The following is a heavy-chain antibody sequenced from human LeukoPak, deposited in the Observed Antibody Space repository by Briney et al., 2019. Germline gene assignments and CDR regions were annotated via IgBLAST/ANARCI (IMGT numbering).Heavy chain of an antibody. CDR3: ARDLGYCSSTSCSPGDNWFDL. Sequence: PGGSLRLFCAASGFTFSSYWMSWVRQARGKGLEWVDYIKQGGSDKYYVDSVKGRFTISRDNAKNSLYLKMNSLSAEDTAVYHCARDLGYCSSTSCSPGDNWFDLWGEGTLVTVSS. CDR1: GFTFSSYW. CDR2: IKQGGSDK. D-gene: IGHD2-2*01. J-gene: IGHJ5*02. V-gene: IGHV3-7*01.